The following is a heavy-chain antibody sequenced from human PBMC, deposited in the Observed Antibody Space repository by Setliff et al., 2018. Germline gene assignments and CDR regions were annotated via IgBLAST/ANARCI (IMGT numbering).Heavy chain of an antibody. Sequence: PGESLKLSCAASGFTFSNYAMTWVRQAPGKGLEWVSAITVSGNTHYADSVKGRFTISRDNSKNTLSLQMDNLRAEDTATYYCAKCGRFAPSGWFQYVDSWAQGTLVTVSS. V-gene: IGHV3-23*01. CDR2: ITVSGNT. D-gene: IGHD6-19*01. CDR1: GFTFSNYA. J-gene: IGHJ4*02. CDR3: AKCGRFAPSGWFQYVDS.